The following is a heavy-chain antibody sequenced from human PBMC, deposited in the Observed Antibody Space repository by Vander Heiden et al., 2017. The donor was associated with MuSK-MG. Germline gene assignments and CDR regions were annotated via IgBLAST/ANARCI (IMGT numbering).Heavy chain of an antibody. Sequence: SGYTFTTYWIVWVRQMPGKGPGWMGIINPGDSPTRYSPAFQGQVTISVDQSISTAYLKLSRMKTSDTAIYCVGRRVELSGWGGDYW. CDR3: GRRVELSGWGGDY. D-gene: IGHD6-19*01. J-gene: IGHJ4*01. CDR1: GYTFTTYW. CDR2: INPGDSPT. V-gene: IGHV5-51*01.